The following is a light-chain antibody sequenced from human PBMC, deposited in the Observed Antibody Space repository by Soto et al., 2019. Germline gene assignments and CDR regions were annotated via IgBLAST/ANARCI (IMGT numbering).Light chain of an antibody. J-gene: IGLJ2*01. CDR3: SSYTDSNTVL. CDR2: EVV. V-gene: IGLV2-14*01. CDR1: SSDVGAYNY. Sequence: QSALTQPASVSGSPGQSFTISCTGTSSDVGAYNYVSWYQHHPGKAPKLIIYEVVNRPSGISNRFSGSKSGNTASLAISGLQAEDEADYYCSSYTDSNTVLFGGGTKVTVL.